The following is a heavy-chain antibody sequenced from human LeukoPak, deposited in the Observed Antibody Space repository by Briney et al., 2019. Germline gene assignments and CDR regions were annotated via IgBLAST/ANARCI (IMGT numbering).Heavy chain of an antibody. CDR2: INPNSGGT. V-gene: IGHV1-2*02. D-gene: IGHD3-10*01. CDR3: ARELWFGEFYFDY. J-gene: IGHJ4*02. Sequence: ASVKVSCKASGYTLTDYYIHWVRQAPGQGLEWMGWINPNSGGTNYAQKFQGRVTMTRDTFISTVYMDLSRLRSDDTAVYYCARELWFGEFYFDYWGQGTLVTVSS. CDR1: GYTLTDYY.